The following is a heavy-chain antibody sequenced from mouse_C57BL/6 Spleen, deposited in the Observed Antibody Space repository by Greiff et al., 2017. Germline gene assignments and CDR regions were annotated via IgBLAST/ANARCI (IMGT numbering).Heavy chain of an antibody. CDR3: ARSGGYYVNYFDY. CDR1: GYTFTSYW. Sequence: QVQLQQPGAELVKPGASVKLSCKASGYTFTSYWMHWVKQRPGQGLEWIGMIHPNSGSTNYNEKFKSKATLTADKSSSTAYLQLSSLTSEDSAVYYCARSGGYYVNYFDYWGQGTTLTVSS. V-gene: IGHV1-64*01. D-gene: IGHD2-3*01. CDR2: IHPNSGST. J-gene: IGHJ2*01.